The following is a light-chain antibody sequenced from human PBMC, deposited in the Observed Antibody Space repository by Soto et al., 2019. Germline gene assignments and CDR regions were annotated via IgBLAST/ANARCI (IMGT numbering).Light chain of an antibody. CDR2: RNN. CDR1: RSNIGINY. CDR3: AAWDDSLSGPV. Sequence: QAVVTQPPSASGTPGQGVTISCSGSRSNIGINYVYWYQQLPGTAPKLLIHRNNQRPSGVPDRFSGSKSGTSASLAIGGLRSEDEADYYCAAWDDSLSGPVFGTGTKLTVL. V-gene: IGLV1-47*01. J-gene: IGLJ1*01.